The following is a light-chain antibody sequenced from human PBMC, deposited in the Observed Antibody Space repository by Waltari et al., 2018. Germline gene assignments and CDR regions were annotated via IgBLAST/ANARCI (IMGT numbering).Light chain of an antibody. J-gene: IGLJ1*01. CDR3: QSYDSSLSAYV. Sequence: QSVLTQPPSVSGAPGQRVTISCSGSRSNIGAGYEVHWYQQRPGTAPKLLIYGNSNRPSGVPDRFSGSKSGTSASLAITGLQAEDEADYYCQSYDSSLSAYVFGTGT. CDR1: RSNIGAGYE. CDR2: GNS. V-gene: IGLV1-40*01.